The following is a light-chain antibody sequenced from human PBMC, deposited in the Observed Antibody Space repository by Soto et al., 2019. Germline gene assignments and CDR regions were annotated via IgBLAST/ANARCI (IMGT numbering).Light chain of an antibody. CDR1: TGPVSRGYY. J-gene: IGLJ1*01. Sequence: QAVVTQEPSLTVSPGGTVTLTCASSTGPVSRGYYPNWFQQKPGQAPRALIYDTGIKHSWTPGRFSGSLLGGKAVLTLSGAQPEDEAEYYCRLSHGGTYAFGPGTKLTVL. CDR3: RLSHGGTYA. CDR2: DTG. V-gene: IGLV7-43*01.